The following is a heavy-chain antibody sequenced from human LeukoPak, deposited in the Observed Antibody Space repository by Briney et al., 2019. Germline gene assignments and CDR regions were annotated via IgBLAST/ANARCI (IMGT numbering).Heavy chain of an antibody. CDR3: ARDPWGYGGPFDY. D-gene: IGHD4-23*01. J-gene: IGHJ4*02. CDR1: GGSISSGDYY. CDR2: IYYSGST. Sequence: SQTLSLTCTVSGGSISSGDYYWSWIRQPPGKGLEWIGYIYYSGSTNYNPSLKSRVTISVDTSKNQFSLKLSSVTAADTAVYYCARDPWGYGGPFDYWGQGTLVTVSS. V-gene: IGHV4-61*08.